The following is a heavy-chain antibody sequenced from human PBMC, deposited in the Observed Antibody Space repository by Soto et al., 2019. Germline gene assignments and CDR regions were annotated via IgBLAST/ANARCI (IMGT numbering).Heavy chain of an antibody. CDR3: ARGISITMIVVVINDY. CDR1: GYTFTGYY. D-gene: IGHD3-22*01. J-gene: IGHJ4*02. V-gene: IGHV1-2*02. CDR2: INPNSGGT. Sequence: VASVKVSCKASGYTFTGYYMHWVRQAPGQGLEWMGWINPNSGGTNYAQKFQGRVTMTRDTSISTAYMELSRLRSDDTAVYYCARGISITMIVVVINDYWGQGTLVTVSS.